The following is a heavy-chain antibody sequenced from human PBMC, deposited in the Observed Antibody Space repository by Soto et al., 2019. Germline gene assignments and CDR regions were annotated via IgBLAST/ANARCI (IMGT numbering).Heavy chain of an antibody. CDR1: GGSTTNSNYY. Sequence: QLQLQESGPGLVKPSETLSLRCSVSGGSTTNSNYYWGWIRQPPGRGLEWLGSIDYYGNTYYNPSVRSRVTEFIATSKSQFSLELTSVTAADTAVYYCVRGGKYRQQETYFFDYWGQGALVTVSS. V-gene: IGHV4-39*01. CDR2: IDYYGNT. D-gene: IGHD6-6*01. CDR3: VRGGKYRQQETYFFDY. J-gene: IGHJ4*02.